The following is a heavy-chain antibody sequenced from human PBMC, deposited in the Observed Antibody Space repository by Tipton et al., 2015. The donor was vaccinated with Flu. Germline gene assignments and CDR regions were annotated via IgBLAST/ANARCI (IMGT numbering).Heavy chain of an antibody. J-gene: IGHJ4*02. CDR3: AKGLEYLATMGDAFDS. CDR2: VSPSGST. V-gene: IGHV4-61*02. CDR1: RGSINTGNYY. D-gene: IGHD5-24*01. Sequence: TLSLTCTVSRGSINTGNYYWNWIRQPAGKGLEWIGRVSPSGSTYYNPSLKSRVTISIDTSENQFSLKVASMTAADTAVYFCAKGLEYLATMGDAFDSWGQGTLVTVS.